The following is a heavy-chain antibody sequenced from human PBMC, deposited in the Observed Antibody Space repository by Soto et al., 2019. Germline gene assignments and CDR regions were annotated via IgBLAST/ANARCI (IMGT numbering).Heavy chain of an antibody. V-gene: IGHV3-23*01. CDR1: GFTFSSYA. Sequence: GGSLRLSCAASGFTFSSYAMSWVRQAPGKGLEWVSAISGSGGSTYYADSVRGRFTISRDNSNNTLFLQMNSLRVEDTAVYYCAKAGQPRAYYYGMDVWGQGTTVTVSS. D-gene: IGHD3-10*01. CDR2: ISGSGGST. J-gene: IGHJ6*02. CDR3: AKAGQPRAYYYGMDV.